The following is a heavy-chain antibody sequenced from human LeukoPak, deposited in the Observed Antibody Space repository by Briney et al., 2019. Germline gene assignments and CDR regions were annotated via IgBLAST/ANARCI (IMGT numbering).Heavy chain of an antibody. J-gene: IGHJ5*02. CDR3: AKDQSHTNWFDP. CDR2: IKQDGSEK. Sequence: QPGGSLRLSCAASGFTFSSYWMSWVRQAPGKGLEWVANIKQDGSEKYYVDSVKGRFTISRDNSKNSLYLQMNSLRTEDTALYYCAKDQSHTNWFDPWGQGTLVTVSS. V-gene: IGHV3-7*03. CDR1: GFTFSSYW.